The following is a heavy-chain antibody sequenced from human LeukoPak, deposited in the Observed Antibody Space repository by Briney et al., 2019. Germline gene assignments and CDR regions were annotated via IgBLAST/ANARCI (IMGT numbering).Heavy chain of an antibody. CDR2: IYTSGST. Sequence: SETLSLTCTVSGGSISSYYWSWIRQPAGEGLEWIGRIYTSGSTNYNPSLKSRVTISVDKSKNQFSLKLGSVTAADTAVYYCARDLTSSLLGSYFDYWGQGTLVTVSS. D-gene: IGHD2-2*01. CDR3: ARDLTSSLLGSYFDY. J-gene: IGHJ4*02. CDR1: GGSISSYY. V-gene: IGHV4-4*07.